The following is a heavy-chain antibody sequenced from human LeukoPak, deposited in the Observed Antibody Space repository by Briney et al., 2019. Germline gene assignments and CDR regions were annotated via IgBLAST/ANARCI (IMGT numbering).Heavy chain of an antibody. V-gene: IGHV3-23*01. Sequence: GGSLRLSCAASGFTFSSYAMSWVRQAPGKGLELVSAISGSCGSTYYADSVKVRFTISRDNSKNTLYLQMKSLRAEDTAVYYCGKGLLTAYYLYFDYWGQGTLVTVSS. CDR2: ISGSCGST. CDR3: GKGLLTAYYLYFDY. D-gene: IGHD3-9*01. J-gene: IGHJ4*02. CDR1: GFTFSSYA.